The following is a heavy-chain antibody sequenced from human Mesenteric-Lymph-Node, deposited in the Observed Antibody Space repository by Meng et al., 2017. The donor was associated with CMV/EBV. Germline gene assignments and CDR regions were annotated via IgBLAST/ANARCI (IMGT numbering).Heavy chain of an antibody. CDR3: ARSRDKLGRGLYY. D-gene: IGHD3-10*01. V-gene: IGHV4-4*01. CDR2: VYHDGIT. Sequence: RTWVRPSQGNGLACLRDVYHDGITSYNRSLRTRITLSLDKSKNQFSLTLTSVTAADTAVYFCARSRDKLGRGLYYWGPGVLVTVSS. J-gene: IGHJ1*01.